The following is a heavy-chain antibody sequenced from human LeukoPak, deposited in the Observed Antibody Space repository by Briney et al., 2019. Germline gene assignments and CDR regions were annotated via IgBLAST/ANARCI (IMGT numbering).Heavy chain of an antibody. D-gene: IGHD3-10*01. CDR2: IDPNSGGT. CDR1: GYTFTAHY. Sequence: ASVKVSCRASGYTFTAHYIHWVRQAPGQGLEWMGWIDPNSGGTNYAQKFLGSVTMTGDTSINTAFMELSRLRSDDTAIYYCARGRGTTMVRGVITNYFDLWSRGSLVTVSS. J-gene: IGHJ2*01. CDR3: ARGRGTTMVRGVITNYFDL. V-gene: IGHV1-2*02.